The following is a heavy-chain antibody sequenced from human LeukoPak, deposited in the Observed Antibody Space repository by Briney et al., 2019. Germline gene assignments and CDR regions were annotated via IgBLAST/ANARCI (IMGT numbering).Heavy chain of an antibody. J-gene: IGHJ5*02. CDR3: ARDSSGWYRWFDP. V-gene: IGHV1-18*01. Sequence: ASVKVSCKASGYTFTSYDINWVRQAPGQGLEWMGWISAYNGNTNHAQKFQDRVTMTTDTSTSTAYMELRSLRSDDTAVYYCARDSSGWYRWFDPWGQGTLVTVSS. CDR1: GYTFTSYD. D-gene: IGHD6-19*01. CDR2: ISAYNGNT.